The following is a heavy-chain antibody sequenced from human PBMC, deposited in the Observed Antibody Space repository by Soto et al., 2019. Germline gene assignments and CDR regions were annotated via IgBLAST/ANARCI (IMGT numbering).Heavy chain of an antibody. CDR2: ISGSGGST. Sequence: PGRSMRLSCAASGFTFSSYAMSWVRHAPGKGLEWVSAISGSGGSTYYADSVKGRFTSARDNSKNTLYLQRISLRAEDTDVYYCAKEAGRATRGYFDYWGQGTLVTVSS. J-gene: IGHJ4*02. CDR1: GFTFSSYA. V-gene: IGHV3-23*01. CDR3: AKEAGRATRGYFDY. D-gene: IGHD1-26*01.